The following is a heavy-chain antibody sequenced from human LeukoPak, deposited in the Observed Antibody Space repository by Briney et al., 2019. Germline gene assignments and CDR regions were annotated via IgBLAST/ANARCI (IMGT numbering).Heavy chain of an antibody. CDR2: IYYSGST. D-gene: IGHD5-24*01. CDR1: GGSISSYY. Sequence: SETLSLTCSVSGGSISSYYWSWIRQPPGKGLKWIGYIYYSGSTNYNPSRKSRVTISVDTSKNQFSLKLSSVTAADTAVYYCARDKVEGYMDVWGKGTTVTVSS. J-gene: IGHJ6*03. V-gene: IGHV4-59*01. CDR3: ARDKVEGYMDV.